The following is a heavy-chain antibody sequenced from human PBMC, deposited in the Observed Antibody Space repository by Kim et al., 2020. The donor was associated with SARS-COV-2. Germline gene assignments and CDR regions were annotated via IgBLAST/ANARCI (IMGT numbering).Heavy chain of an antibody. CDR3: ARDPYPARIAAAYYYYG. J-gene: IGHJ6*01. CDR2: IYYSGST. CDR1: GGSISSSSYY. V-gene: IGHV4-39*02. Sequence: SETLSLTCTVSGGSISSSSYYWGWIRQPPGKGLEWIGSIYYSGSTYYNPSLKSRVTISVDTSKNQFSLKPSSVTAADTAVYYCARDPYPARIAAAYYYYG. D-gene: IGHD6-13*01.